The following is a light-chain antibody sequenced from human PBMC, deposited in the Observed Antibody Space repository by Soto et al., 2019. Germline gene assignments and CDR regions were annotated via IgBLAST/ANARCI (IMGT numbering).Light chain of an antibody. J-gene: IGKJ4*01. Sequence: ASQSLNRDLAWYQQKPGQSPRLLIFGASIRATGIPARFSGSGAGTEFTLTTGGLESLVCALYYCRQYKHRSGNFGRGTKVDIK. V-gene: IGKV3-15*01. CDR1: QSLNRD. CDR3: RQYKHRSGN. CDR2: GAS.